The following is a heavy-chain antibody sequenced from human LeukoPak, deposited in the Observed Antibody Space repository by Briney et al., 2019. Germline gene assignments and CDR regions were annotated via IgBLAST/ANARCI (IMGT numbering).Heavy chain of an antibody. V-gene: IGHV4-34*01. Sequence: PSETLSLTCAVYGGSFSGYYWSWIRQPPGKGLEWIGEINHSGSTNYNPSLKSRVTISVDTSYNQFSLKLTSVTAADTAVYYCVRQNYYDSSGYYLDYWGQGTLVTVSS. D-gene: IGHD3-22*01. CDR3: VRQNYYDSSGYYLDY. CDR1: GGSFSGYY. CDR2: INHSGST. J-gene: IGHJ4*02.